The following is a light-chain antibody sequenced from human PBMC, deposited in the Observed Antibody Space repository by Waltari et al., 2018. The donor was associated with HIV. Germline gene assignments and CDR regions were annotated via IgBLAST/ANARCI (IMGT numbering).Light chain of an antibody. CDR2: EVT. Sequence: QSALTQPASVSGSPGQSITISCTGTSGDVGGYNLVSWYQQHPGKAPKLIIYEVTKRPSGVSNRFSASKSGNTASLTISGLQAEDEAHYHCCSYAGSSTLVFGGGTNVIVL. CDR3: CSYAGSSTLV. J-gene: IGLJ3*02. V-gene: IGLV2-23*02. CDR1: SGDVGGYNL.